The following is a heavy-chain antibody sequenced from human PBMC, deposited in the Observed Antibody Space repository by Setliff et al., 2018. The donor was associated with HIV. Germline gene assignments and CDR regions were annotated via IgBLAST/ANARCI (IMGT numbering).Heavy chain of an antibody. V-gene: IGHV1-8*02. CDR2: MNPNSGNT. D-gene: IGHD1-26*01. J-gene: IGHJ4*02. CDR3: AREESSGSYPIDY. CDR1: GGTFSSYA. Sequence: VKVSCKASGGTFSSYAISWVRQAPGQGLEWMGWMNPNSGNTGYAQKFQGRVTMTRNTSISTAYMELSSLRSEDTAVYYCAREESSGSYPIDYWGQGTLVTVSS.